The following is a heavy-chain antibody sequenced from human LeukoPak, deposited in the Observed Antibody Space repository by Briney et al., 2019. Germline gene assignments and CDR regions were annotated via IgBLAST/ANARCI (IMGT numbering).Heavy chain of an antibody. CDR1: GGSISSGDYY. Sequence: SETLSLTCTVSGGSISSGDYYWSWIRQPPGKGLEWIGYIYYSGSTYYNPSLKSRVTISVDTSKNQFSLKLSSVTAADTAVYYCARGGDSSSWYVLADAAYFDYWGQGTLVIAS. J-gene: IGHJ4*02. D-gene: IGHD6-13*01. V-gene: IGHV4-30-4*01. CDR2: IYYSGST. CDR3: ARGGDSSSWYVLADAAYFDY.